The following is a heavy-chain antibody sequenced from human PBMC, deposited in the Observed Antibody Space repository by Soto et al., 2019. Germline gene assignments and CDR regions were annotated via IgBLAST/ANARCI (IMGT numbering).Heavy chain of an antibody. Sequence: RASVKVSCKASGFTFTSSAVQWVRQARGQRLEWIGWIVVGSGNTNYAQKFQERVTITRDMSTSTAYMELSSLRSEDTAVYYCAAVSRSYSDAFDIWGQGTMVTVSS. CDR1: GFTFTSSA. V-gene: IGHV1-58*01. CDR3: AAVSRSYSDAFDI. J-gene: IGHJ3*02. D-gene: IGHD1-26*01. CDR2: IVVGSGNT.